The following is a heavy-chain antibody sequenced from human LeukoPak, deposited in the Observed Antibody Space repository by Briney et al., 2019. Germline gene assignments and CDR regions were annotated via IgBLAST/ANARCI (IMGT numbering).Heavy chain of an antibody. CDR1: GGSISSYY. J-gene: IGHJ4*02. V-gene: IGHV4-4*07. D-gene: IGHD1-26*01. CDR3: ARHPLPNSRGSYYLDY. Sequence: SETLSLTCTVSGGSISSYYWSWIRQPAGKGLEWIGRIYISGSTNYNPSLKSRVTMSVDTSKNQFSLKLSSVTAADTAEYYCARHPLPNSRGSYYLDYWGQGTLVTVSS. CDR2: IYISGST.